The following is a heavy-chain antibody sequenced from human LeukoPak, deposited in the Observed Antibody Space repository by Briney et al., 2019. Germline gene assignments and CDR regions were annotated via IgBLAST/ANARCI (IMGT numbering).Heavy chain of an antibody. J-gene: IGHJ4*02. V-gene: IGHV3-21*01. CDR2: TSSDSSYI. Sequence: PGGSLRLSCAASGFTFSSYAMNWVRQAPGKGLEWVASTSSDSSYIFYANSVKGRFTISRDNAQNSLYLQMSSLRVEDAAVYYCWARGGSDYWGQGTLVTVSS. CDR3: WARGGSDY. CDR1: GFTFSSYA. D-gene: IGHD3-10*01.